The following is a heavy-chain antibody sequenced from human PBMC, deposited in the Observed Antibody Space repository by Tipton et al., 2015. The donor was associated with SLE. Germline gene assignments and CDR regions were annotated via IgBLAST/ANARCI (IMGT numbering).Heavy chain of an antibody. CDR1: GGSISSHY. J-gene: IGHJ6*02. CDR3: ARMATGGYYYTMDV. CDR2: IYYSGST. D-gene: IGHD7-27*01. Sequence: TLSLTCTVSGGSISSHYWSWIRQPPGKGLEWIGYIYYSGSTNYNPSLTSRVTISVDTSKNQFSLKLSSVTAADTAVYYGARMATGGYYYTMDVWGQGTTVTVSS. V-gene: IGHV4-59*11.